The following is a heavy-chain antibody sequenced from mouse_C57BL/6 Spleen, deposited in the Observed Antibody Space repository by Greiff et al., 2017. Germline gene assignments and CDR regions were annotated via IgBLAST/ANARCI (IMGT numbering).Heavy chain of an antibody. D-gene: IGHD3-3*01. Sequence: VQLQQPGAELVKPGASVKLSCKASGYTFTSYWMHWVKQRPGQGLEWIGMIHPNSGSTNYNEKFKSKATLTVDKSSSTAYMQLSSLTSEDSAAYYCVRAGYYYAMDYWGQGTSVTVSS. CDR3: VRAGYYYAMDY. J-gene: IGHJ4*01. V-gene: IGHV1-64*01. CDR2: IHPNSGST. CDR1: GYTFTSYW.